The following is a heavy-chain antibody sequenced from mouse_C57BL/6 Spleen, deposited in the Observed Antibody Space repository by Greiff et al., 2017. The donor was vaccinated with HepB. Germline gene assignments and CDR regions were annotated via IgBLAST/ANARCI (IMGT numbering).Heavy chain of an antibody. CDR1: GFTFSSYA. D-gene: IGHD2-4*01. Sequence: DVQLVESGGGLVKPGGSLKLSCAASGFTFSSYAMSWVRQTPEKRLEWVATISDGGSYTYYPDNVKGRFTISRDNAKNNLYLQMSHLKSEDTAMYYCARYDYDEGFAYWGQGTLVTVSA. V-gene: IGHV5-4*01. CDR3: ARYDYDEGFAY. CDR2: ISDGGSYT. J-gene: IGHJ3*01.